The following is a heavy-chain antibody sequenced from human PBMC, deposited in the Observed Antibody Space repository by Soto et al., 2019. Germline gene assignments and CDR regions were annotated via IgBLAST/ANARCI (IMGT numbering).Heavy chain of an antibody. CDR2: MNPNSGNT. CDR3: AIYSGSYSEAFDI. J-gene: IGHJ3*02. CDR1: GYTFTSYD. Sequence: ASVKVSCKASGYTFTSYDINWVRQATGQELEWMGWMNPNSGNTGYAQKFQGRVTMTRNTSISTAYMELSSLRSEDTAVYYCAIYSGSYSEAFDIWGQGTMVTVSS. D-gene: IGHD1-26*01. V-gene: IGHV1-8*01.